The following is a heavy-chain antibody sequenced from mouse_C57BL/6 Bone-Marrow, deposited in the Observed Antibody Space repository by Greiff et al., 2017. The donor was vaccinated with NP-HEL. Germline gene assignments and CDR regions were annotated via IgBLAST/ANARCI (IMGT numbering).Heavy chain of an antibody. J-gene: IGHJ2*01. CDR2: ISSGGSYT. CDR3: ARLPYYFDY. Sequence: DVKLVESGGDLVKPGGSLKLSCAASGFTFSSYGMSWVRQTPDKRLEWVATISSGGSYTYYPDSVKRRFTISRDNAKNTLYRQMIRLKSEYTAMDYCARLPYYFDYWGQGTTLTVSS. V-gene: IGHV5-6*02. CDR1: GFTFSSYG.